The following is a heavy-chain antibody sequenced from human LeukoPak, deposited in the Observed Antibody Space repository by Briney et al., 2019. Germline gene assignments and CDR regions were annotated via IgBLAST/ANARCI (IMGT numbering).Heavy chain of an antibody. D-gene: IGHD2-8*01. CDR3: ARGLTLIPYYFDY. J-gene: IGHJ4*02. CDR1: VGSISSYY. Sequence: SETLSLTCTVSVGSISSYYWSWIRQPPGKGLEWIGYIYYSGSTNYNPSLKSRVTISVDTSKNQFSLKLSSVTAADTAVYYCARGLTLIPYYFDYWGQGTLVTVSS. V-gene: IGHV4-59*13. CDR2: IYYSGST.